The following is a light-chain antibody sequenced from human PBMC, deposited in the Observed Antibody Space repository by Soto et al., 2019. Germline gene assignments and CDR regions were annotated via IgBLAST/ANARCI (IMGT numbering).Light chain of an antibody. CDR3: SSYTSSYTWV. Sequence: QSVLTQPRSVSGSPGQSVTISCSGTTNDVGGYNYVSWYQQHPGKAPKLLIYGVTDRPSGVSSRFSGSKSGNAASLTISGLQAEDEGDYYCSSYTSSYTWVFGGGTQLTVL. CDR2: GVT. J-gene: IGLJ3*02. CDR1: TNDVGGYNY. V-gene: IGLV2-14*03.